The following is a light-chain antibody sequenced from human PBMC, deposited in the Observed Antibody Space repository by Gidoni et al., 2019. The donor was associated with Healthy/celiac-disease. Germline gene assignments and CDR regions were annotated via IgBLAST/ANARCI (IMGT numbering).Light chain of an antibody. CDR2: WAS. Sequence: DILMTQSPDSLSVSLGERATINCQSSQSVLYSSNNKNYVAWYQQKPGQPPKLLIYWASTRESGVPDRFSGSGSGTDFTLTISSLQAEDVAVYYCQQYYSTPYTFGQXTKLEIK. J-gene: IGKJ2*01. CDR1: QSVLYSSNNKNY. CDR3: QQYYSTPYT. V-gene: IGKV4-1*01.